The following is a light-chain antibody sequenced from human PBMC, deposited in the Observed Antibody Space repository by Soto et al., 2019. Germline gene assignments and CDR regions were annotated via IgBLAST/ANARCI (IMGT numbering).Light chain of an antibody. V-gene: IGLV2-14*03. J-gene: IGLJ2*01. CDR1: SSDVGGYKY. CDR2: GVT. Sequence: QSALTQPASVSGSPGQSITISCTATSSDVGGYKYVSWYQQHPGKAPKLMIYGVTYRPSGVSNRFSGSKSGNTASLTISGLQAEDEGDYYCSSYTSISTVVFGGGTQLTVL. CDR3: SSYTSISTVV.